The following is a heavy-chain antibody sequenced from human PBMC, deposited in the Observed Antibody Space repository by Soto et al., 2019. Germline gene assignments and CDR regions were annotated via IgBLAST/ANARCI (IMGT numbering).Heavy chain of an antibody. Sequence: ASVKVSCKASGYTFTSYDINWVRQATGQGLEWMGWMNPNSGNTGYAQKFQGRVTITRNTSTSTAYMELSSLRSEDTAVYYCVRDGYSYGTVWYYYYYMDVWGKGTTVTVSS. CDR1: GYTFTSYD. D-gene: IGHD5-18*01. J-gene: IGHJ6*03. CDR3: VRDGYSYGTVWYYYYYMDV. V-gene: IGHV1-8*01. CDR2: MNPNSGNT.